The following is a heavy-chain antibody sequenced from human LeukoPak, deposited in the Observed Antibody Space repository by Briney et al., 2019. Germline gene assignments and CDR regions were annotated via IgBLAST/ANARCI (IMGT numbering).Heavy chain of an antibody. CDR2: IGSSGGST. Sequence: GGSLRLSCAASGFTFSSYWMHWVRHAPGKGLEWVSTIGSSGGSTYYADSVKGRFTISRDNSKNTLYLQMNSLRAEDTAVYYCAKVFRDGYNYPFDYWGQGTLVTASS. V-gene: IGHV3-23*01. D-gene: IGHD5-24*01. J-gene: IGHJ4*02. CDR3: AKVFRDGYNYPFDY. CDR1: GFTFSSYW.